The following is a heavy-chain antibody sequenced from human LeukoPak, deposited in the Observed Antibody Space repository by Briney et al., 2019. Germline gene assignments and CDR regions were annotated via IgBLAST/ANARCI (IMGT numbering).Heavy chain of an antibody. D-gene: IGHD2/OR15-2a*01. CDR1: GFTVSSNY. Sequence: GGSLRLSCAASGFTVSSNYMSWVRQAPGKGLEWVSVIYSGGSTYYADSVKGRFTISRDNSKNTLYLQMNSLRAEDTAVYFCAGNNMEDFNFDYWGQGTLVTVSS. CDR2: IYSGGST. V-gene: IGHV3-66*01. CDR3: AGNNMEDFNFDY. J-gene: IGHJ4*02.